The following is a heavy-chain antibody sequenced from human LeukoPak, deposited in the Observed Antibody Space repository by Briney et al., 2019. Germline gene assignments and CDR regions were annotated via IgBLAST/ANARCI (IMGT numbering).Heavy chain of an antibody. D-gene: IGHD3-22*01. Sequence: GGSLRLSCAASDFSFSDAWMNWVRQAPGKGLEWVGRIRSNSDGGSIDYAAPVKGRFTLSRDDSKTTLYLQMNSLQTEDTAVYYCATDFYDSTWGQGTLVTVSS. J-gene: IGHJ5*02. CDR3: ATDFYDST. CDR2: IRSNSDGGSI. V-gene: IGHV3-15*07. CDR1: DFSFSDAW.